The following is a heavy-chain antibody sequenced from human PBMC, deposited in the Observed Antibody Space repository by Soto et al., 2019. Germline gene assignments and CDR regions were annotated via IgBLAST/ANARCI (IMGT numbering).Heavy chain of an antibody. J-gene: IGHJ6*02. D-gene: IGHD3-10*01. Sequence: SVKVSCKASGGTFSSYAISWVRQAPGQGLEWMGGIIPIFGTANYAQKFQGRVTITADESTSTAYMELSSLRSEDTAVYYCARNMVRGVMTQTVLFYYYYGMDVWGQGTTVTVSS. CDR2: IIPIFGTA. CDR1: GGTFSSYA. V-gene: IGHV1-69*13. CDR3: ARNMVRGVMTQTVLFYYYYGMDV.